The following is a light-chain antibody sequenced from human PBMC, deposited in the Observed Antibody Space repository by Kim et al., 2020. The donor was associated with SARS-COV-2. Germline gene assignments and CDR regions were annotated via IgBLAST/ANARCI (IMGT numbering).Light chain of an antibody. Sequence: RVTISCTGSSSNIGSGYDVHSYQQLPGTAPKLLIYGNSNRPSGVPYRFSGSKSGTSASLAITGLQAEDEADYYCQSYDSSLSGWVFGGGTQLTVL. CDR3: QSYDSSLSGWV. CDR2: GNS. CDR1: SSNIGSGYD. J-gene: IGLJ3*02. V-gene: IGLV1-40*01.